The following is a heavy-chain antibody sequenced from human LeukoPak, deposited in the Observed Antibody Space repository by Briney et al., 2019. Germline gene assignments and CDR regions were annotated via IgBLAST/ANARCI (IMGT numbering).Heavy chain of an antibody. D-gene: IGHD5-12*01. CDR3: ARRGPETVATIDY. J-gene: IGHJ4*02. Sequence: PGGSLRLSCAASGFTFSSYWMHWVRQAPGKGLVWVSRINSDGSSTSYADSVKGRFTISRDNAKNTLYLQMNSLRAEDTGVYYCARRGPETVATIDYWGQGTPVTVSS. CDR2: INSDGSST. V-gene: IGHV3-74*01. CDR1: GFTFSSYW.